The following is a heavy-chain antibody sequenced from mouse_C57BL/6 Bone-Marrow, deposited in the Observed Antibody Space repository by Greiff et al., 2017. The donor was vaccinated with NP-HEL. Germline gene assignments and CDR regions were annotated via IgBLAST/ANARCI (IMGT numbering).Heavy chain of an antibody. CDR3: AREGAITTVVPYWYFDV. D-gene: IGHD1-1*01. V-gene: IGHV1-81*01. CDR1: GYTFTSYG. CDR2: IYPRSGNT. J-gene: IGHJ1*03. Sequence: VKLMESGAELARPGASVKLSCKASGYTFTSYGISWVKQRTGQGLEWIGEIYPRSGNTYYNEKFKGKATLTADKSSSTAYMELRSLTSEDSAVYFCAREGAITTVVPYWYFDVGGTGTTVTVSS.